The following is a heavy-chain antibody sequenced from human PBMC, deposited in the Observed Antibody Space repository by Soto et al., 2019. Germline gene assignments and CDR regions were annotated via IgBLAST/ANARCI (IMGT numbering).Heavy chain of an antibody. CDR1: GFSFTSLW. CDR3: ANLPPRAQQLHRSYFAS. D-gene: IGHD6-13*01. CDR2: IYPDDSDT. J-gene: IGHJ4*02. V-gene: IGHV5-51*01. Sequence: PGEALKISCKASGFSFTSLWIGWVRQMPGKGLEWMGIIYPDDSDTRYNPSFQGQVTISADRSITTASLRMGSLKASDTAIYYCANLPPRAQQLHRSYFASWGQGTVVTVSP.